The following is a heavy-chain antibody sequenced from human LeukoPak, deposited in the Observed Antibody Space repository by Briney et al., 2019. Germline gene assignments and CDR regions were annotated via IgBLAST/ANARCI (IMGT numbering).Heavy chain of an antibody. CDR1: GYTFTDYY. CDR3: AREYYDSSAYNQEAIDY. V-gene: IGHV1-2*02. Sequence: ASVKVSCKASGYTFTDYYMHWVRQAPGQGVEWLGCINPNSGGTNYAQKFQGRVTMTRDTSISTAYMELSRLRSDDTAVYYCAREYYDSSAYNQEAIDYWGQGTLVTVSS. D-gene: IGHD3-22*01. CDR2: INPNSGGT. J-gene: IGHJ4*02.